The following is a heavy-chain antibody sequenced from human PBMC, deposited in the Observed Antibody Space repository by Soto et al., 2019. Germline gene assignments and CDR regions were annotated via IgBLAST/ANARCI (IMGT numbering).Heavy chain of an antibody. CDR2: INHRGST. CDR1: GGSFSGYY. Sequence: PSETLSLTCAVYGGSFSGYYWRCIRQPPGKGLEGIGEINHRGSTNYNPSLKIRVTISVDTSKIQFSLKLSSVTAADTAVYYCVLCTAKNLLDPWGQGTLVTVSS. V-gene: IGHV4-34*01. CDR3: VLCTAKNLLDP. D-gene: IGHD3-10*02. J-gene: IGHJ5*02.